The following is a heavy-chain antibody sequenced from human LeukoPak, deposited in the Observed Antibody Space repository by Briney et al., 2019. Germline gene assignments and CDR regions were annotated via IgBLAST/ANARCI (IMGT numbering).Heavy chain of an antibody. J-gene: IGHJ6*03. CDR2: INHSGST. CDR3: ARTTTLPYYYYYYMDV. V-gene: IGHV4-34*01. Sequence: SETLSLTCAVYGGSSSGYYWSWIRQPPGKGLEWIGEINHSGSTNYNPSLKSRVTISVDTSKNQFSLKLSSVTAADTAVYYCARTTTLPYYYYYYMDVWGKGTTVTVSS. CDR1: GGSSSGYY. D-gene: IGHD1-1*01.